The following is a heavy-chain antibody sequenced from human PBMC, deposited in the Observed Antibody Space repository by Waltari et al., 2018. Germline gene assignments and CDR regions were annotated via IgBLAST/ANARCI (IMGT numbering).Heavy chain of an antibody. Sequence: QVQLQESGPGLVKPSATLSLTCAVSGYSLSSGYYWGWLRQPPGKGLQWIGSIYHSGSTYYNPSLKRRVTISVDTSKNQFSLKLSSVTAADTAVYYCARRWTARPVFDYWGQGTLVTVSS. D-gene: IGHD6-6*01. CDR3: ARRWTARPVFDY. V-gene: IGHV4-38-2*01. J-gene: IGHJ4*02. CDR2: IYHSGST. CDR1: GYSLSSGYY.